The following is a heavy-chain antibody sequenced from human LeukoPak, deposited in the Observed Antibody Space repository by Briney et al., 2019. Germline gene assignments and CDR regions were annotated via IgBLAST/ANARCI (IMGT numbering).Heavy chain of an antibody. CDR2: ISSSSSYI. J-gene: IGHJ4*02. D-gene: IGHD5-12*01. V-gene: IGHV3-21*01. CDR1: GFTLSSYS. CDR3: ARGSGYGYLDY. Sequence: GGSLRLSCAAAGFTLSSYSTNWVRQAPGKGLEWVSSISSSSSYIYYADSVKGRFTISRDNAKNSVYLQMNSLRAEDTAVYYCARGSGYGYLDYWGQGTVVAVSS.